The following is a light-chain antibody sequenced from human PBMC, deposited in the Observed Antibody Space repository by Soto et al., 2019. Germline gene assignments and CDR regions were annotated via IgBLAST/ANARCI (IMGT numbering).Light chain of an antibody. CDR1: SSDVGRYSL. J-gene: IGLJ1*01. CDR3: CSYAGSNTWV. CDR2: EDH. V-gene: IGLV2-23*01. Sequence: QSVLTQPASVSGSPGQSITSSCTGTSSDVGRYSLVSWYQQHPGKAPKLMISEDHKRPSGVSNRFSGSKSGNTASLTISELQTEDEADYYCCSYAGSNTWVFGTGTKVTVL.